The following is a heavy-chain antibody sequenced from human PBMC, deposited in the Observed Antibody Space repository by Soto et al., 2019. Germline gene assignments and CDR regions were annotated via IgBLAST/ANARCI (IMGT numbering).Heavy chain of an antibody. CDR1: GYTFTSYG. J-gene: IGHJ4*02. Sequence: QVQLVQSGAEVKKPGASVKVSCKASGYTFTSYGISWVRQAPGQGLEWMGWISASNGNTNYAQKLQGRVTMTTDTSTSTAYMELRSLRSDDTAVYYCARAFTRYYYDSSGYYESFDYWGQGTLVTVSS. V-gene: IGHV1-18*04. D-gene: IGHD3-22*01. CDR3: ARAFTRYYYDSSGYYESFDY. CDR2: ISASNGNT.